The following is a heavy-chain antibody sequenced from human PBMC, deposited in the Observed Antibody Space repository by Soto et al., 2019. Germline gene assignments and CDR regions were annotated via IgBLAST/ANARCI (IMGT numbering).Heavy chain of an antibody. J-gene: IGHJ6*02. CDR3: ARGLVGRYYDSSGYYYPYYYGMDV. Sequence: ASETLSLTCAVYGGSFSGYYWSWTRQPPGKGLEWIGEINHSGSTNYNPSLKSRVTISVDTSKSQFSLKLSSVTAADTAVYYCARGLVGRYYDSSGYYYPYYYGMDVWGQGTTVTVSS. D-gene: IGHD3-22*01. V-gene: IGHV4-34*01. CDR1: GGSFSGYY. CDR2: INHSGST.